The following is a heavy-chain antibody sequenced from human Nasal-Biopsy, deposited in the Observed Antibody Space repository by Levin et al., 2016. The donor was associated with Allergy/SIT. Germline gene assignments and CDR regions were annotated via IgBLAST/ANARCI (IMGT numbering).Heavy chain of an antibody. CDR2: IRHNGETI. Sequence: GESLKISCAASGFTFSAYSMNWVRQAPGTGLEWIAYIRHNGETIYYADSVRGRFTISRDNAKNFLYLQMNSLRDEDTAVYYCATVISIETPAPQYFQHWGQGTLVTVSS. CDR1: GFTFSAYS. D-gene: IGHD3-9*01. V-gene: IGHV3-48*02. J-gene: IGHJ1*01. CDR3: ATVISIETPAPQYFQH.